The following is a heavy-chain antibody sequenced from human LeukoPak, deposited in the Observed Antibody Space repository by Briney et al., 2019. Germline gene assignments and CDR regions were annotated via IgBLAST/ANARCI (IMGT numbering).Heavy chain of an antibody. CDR3: ASPFMYSGYPSKYYYYYGMDV. Sequence: GASVTVSCKASGYTFTGYYMHWVRQAPGQGLEWMGWINPNSGGTNYAQKFQGRVTMTRDTSISTAYMELSRLRSDDTAVYYCASPFMYSGYPSKYYYYYGMDVWGQGTTVTVSS. J-gene: IGHJ6*02. D-gene: IGHD5-12*01. V-gene: IGHV1-2*02. CDR1: GYTFTGYY. CDR2: INPNSGGT.